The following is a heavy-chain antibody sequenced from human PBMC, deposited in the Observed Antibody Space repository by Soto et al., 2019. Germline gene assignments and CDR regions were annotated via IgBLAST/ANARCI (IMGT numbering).Heavy chain of an antibody. J-gene: IGHJ6*02. CDR3: ARELPQRQGRNMDV. V-gene: IGHV4-31*02. D-gene: IGHD1-1*01. CDR2: INHRGSL. Sequence: WTWIRHRPGEGLEGFGYINHRGSLYYNPSLKSRVSMLVDTSKNQFSLNLSSVTAADTAVYYCARELPQRQGRNMDVWGQGTTVTVSS.